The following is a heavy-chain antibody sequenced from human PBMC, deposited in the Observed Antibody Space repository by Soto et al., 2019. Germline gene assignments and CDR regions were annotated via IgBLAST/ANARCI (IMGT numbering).Heavy chain of an antibody. CDR3: ARAVGYGHYREFDY. CDR2: IYYSGST. Sequence: SETLSLTCTVSGGSISSYCWSWIRQPPGKGLEWIGYIYYSGSTNYNPSLKSRVTISVDTSKNQFSLKLSSVTAADTVGYYCARAVGYGHYREFDYWGQGTLVTVSS. J-gene: IGHJ4*02. CDR1: GGSISSYC. D-gene: IGHD4-17*01. V-gene: IGHV4-59*01.